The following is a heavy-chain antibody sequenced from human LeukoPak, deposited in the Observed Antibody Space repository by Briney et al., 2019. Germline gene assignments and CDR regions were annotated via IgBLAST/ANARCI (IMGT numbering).Heavy chain of an antibody. J-gene: IGHJ3*01. Sequence: GGSLRLSCAASGFTFNNYAMNWVRQGRGTGLEGVSYIRGGGSNTRYSDSVKGRFIISRDNSKNILYLQMNSLRAEDTAIYYCAKCSASYSNDAFDVWGRGTMVTVSS. V-gene: IGHV3-23*01. CDR2: IRGGGSNT. CDR1: GFTFNNYA. CDR3: AKCSASYSNDAFDV. D-gene: IGHD3-10*02.